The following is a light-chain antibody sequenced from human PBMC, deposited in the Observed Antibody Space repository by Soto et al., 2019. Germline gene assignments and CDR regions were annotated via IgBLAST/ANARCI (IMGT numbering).Light chain of an antibody. CDR3: QQYGSVPLT. CDR2: DAS. Sequence: EIVLTQSPGTLSLSPGERATLSCRASQSVSSSYLACYQQKPGQAPRLLIYDASSRATGIPERFSGSGSGTDFTLTISRLEAEDFAVYYCQQYGSVPLTFGGGTKVEIK. V-gene: IGKV3-20*01. J-gene: IGKJ4*01. CDR1: QSVSSSY.